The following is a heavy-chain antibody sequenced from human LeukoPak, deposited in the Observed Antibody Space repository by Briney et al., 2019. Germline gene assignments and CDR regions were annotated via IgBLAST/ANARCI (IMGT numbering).Heavy chain of an antibody. D-gene: IGHD6-19*01. CDR1: GYTFTSYD. CDR2: MNPNSGNT. V-gene: IGHV1-8*01. Sequence: ASVKVSCKASGYTFTSYDINWVRQATGQGLEWMGWMNPNSGNTGYAQKFQGRVTMTRNTSISTAYMELSSLSSEDTAVYYCASNVAVAGAFDIWGQGTMVTVSS. CDR3: ASNVAVAGAFDI. J-gene: IGHJ3*02.